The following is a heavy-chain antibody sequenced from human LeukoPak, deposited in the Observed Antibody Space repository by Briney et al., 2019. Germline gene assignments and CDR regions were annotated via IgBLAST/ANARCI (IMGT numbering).Heavy chain of an antibody. Sequence: GGSLRLSCAASGITFSSYWMSWVRQAPGKGLEWVANIKQDGSEKYYVDSVKGRFTISRYNGMNSLYLQMNSLRAEDTAVYYCARVEGVAFDIWGQGTMVTVSP. CDR3: ARVEGVAFDI. CDR2: IKQDGSEK. CDR1: GITFSSYW. J-gene: IGHJ3*02. V-gene: IGHV3-7*01.